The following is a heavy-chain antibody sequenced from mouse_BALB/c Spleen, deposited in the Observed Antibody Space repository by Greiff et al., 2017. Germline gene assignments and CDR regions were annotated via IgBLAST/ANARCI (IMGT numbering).Heavy chain of an antibody. J-gene: IGHJ2*01. CDR1: GFTFSSYT. CDR2: ISNGGGST. Sequence: EVKLVESGGGLVQPGGSLKLSCAASGFTFSSYTMSWVRQTPEKRLEWVAYISNGGGSTYYPDTVKGRFTISRDNAKNTLYLQMSSLSSEDTAMYFCARHLMTTDYFDYWGQGTTLTVSS. D-gene: IGHD1-1*01. V-gene: IGHV5-12-2*01. CDR3: ARHLMTTDYFDY.